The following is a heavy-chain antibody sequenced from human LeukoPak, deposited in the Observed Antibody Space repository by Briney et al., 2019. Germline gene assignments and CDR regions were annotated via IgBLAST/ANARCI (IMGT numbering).Heavy chain of an antibody. CDR1: GGTFSSYA. Sequence: ASVKVSCKASGGTFSSYAISWVRQAPGQGLEWMGWISAYNGNTNYAQKLQGRVTMTTDTSTSTAYMELRSLRSDDTAVYYCARDKGGYSSGWYAAYWGQGTLVTVSS. D-gene: IGHD6-19*01. CDR3: ARDKGGYSSGWYAAY. J-gene: IGHJ4*02. CDR2: ISAYNGNT. V-gene: IGHV1-18*01.